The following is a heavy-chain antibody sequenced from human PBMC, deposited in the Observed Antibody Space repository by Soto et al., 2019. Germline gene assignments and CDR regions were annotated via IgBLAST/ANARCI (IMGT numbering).Heavy chain of an antibody. J-gene: IGHJ2*01. Sequence: GGSLRLSCAASGFTFSSYDMHWFRQATGKGLEWVSAIGTAGDTYYPGSVKGRFTISRENAKNSLYLQMNSLRAGDTAVYYCNPTPDLSAIVLVSADRHHRDLHSYPTQRTFDL. CDR3: NPTPDLSAIVLVSADRHHRDLHSYPTQRTFDL. CDR2: IGTAGDT. V-gene: IGHV3-13*01. D-gene: IGHD2-2*01. CDR1: GFTFSSYD.